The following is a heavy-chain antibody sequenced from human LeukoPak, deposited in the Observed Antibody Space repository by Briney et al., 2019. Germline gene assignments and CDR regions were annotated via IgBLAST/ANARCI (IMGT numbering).Heavy chain of an antibody. CDR2: FDPEDGEA. Sequence: ASVKVSCKVSGYTLTELSMHWVRQAPGKGLEWMGGFDPEDGEAIYAQKFQGRVTMTEDTSTDTAYMELSSLRSEDTAVYYCATLNVTGYSSSWYGNWFDPWGQGTPVTVSS. J-gene: IGHJ5*02. CDR1: GYTLTELS. CDR3: ATLNVTGYSSSWYGNWFDP. V-gene: IGHV1-24*01. D-gene: IGHD6-13*01.